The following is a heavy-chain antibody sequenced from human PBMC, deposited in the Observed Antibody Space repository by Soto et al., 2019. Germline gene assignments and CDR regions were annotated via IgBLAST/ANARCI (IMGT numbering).Heavy chain of an antibody. V-gene: IGHV4-61*08. CDR2: IYYSGST. D-gene: IGHD5-18*01. CDR3: ARDYGYNYGYYRWFDP. CDR1: GGSISSGGHS. J-gene: IGHJ5*02. Sequence: PSETLSLTCAVSGGSISSGGHSWSWNRQPPGKGLEWIGYIYYSGSTNYNPSLKSRVTISVDTSKNQFSLRLSSVTAADTAVYYCARDYGYNYGYYRWFDPWGQGTLVTVSS.